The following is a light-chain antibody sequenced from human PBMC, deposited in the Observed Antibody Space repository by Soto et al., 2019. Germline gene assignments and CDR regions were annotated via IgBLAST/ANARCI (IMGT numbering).Light chain of an antibody. CDR3: QQYGSSPT. Sequence: VLTQSPGTLSLSPGERGTLSCRASQSISISYLACHQHKPVQAPRLVIYDASSRATGIPPRFSGSGSGTDFPPIISRLEPEDFAVYYRQQYGSSPTFGQGTKVDIK. V-gene: IGKV3-20*01. CDR1: QSISISY. J-gene: IGKJ1*01. CDR2: DAS.